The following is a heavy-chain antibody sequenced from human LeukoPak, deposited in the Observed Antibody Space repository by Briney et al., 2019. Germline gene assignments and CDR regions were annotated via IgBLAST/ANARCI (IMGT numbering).Heavy chain of an antibody. CDR1: GYTFTSYY. D-gene: IGHD6-19*01. Sequence: GASVKVSCMASGYTFTSYYMHWVRQAPGQGLEWMGIINPSGGSTSYAQKFQGRVTMTRDTSTSTVYMELSSLRSEDTAVYYCARDHYYSSGWEYGMDVWGQGTTVTVSS. CDR3: ARDHYYSSGWEYGMDV. V-gene: IGHV1-46*01. CDR2: INPSGGST. J-gene: IGHJ6*02.